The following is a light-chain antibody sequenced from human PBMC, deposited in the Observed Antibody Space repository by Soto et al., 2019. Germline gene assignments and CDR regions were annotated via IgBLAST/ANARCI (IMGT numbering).Light chain of an antibody. J-gene: IGKJ2*01. Sequence: DIVMTQSPDSLAVSLGERATINCKSSQSLLANCNNKNCLAWYQHKPGQPPKMLILWASTRESGVPDRFSGSGSATDFTLTISSLQAEDAAVYYCQQFFSPPSPFGQGTKLEIK. CDR1: QSLLANCNNKNC. V-gene: IGKV4-1*01. CDR2: WAS. CDR3: QQFFSPPSP.